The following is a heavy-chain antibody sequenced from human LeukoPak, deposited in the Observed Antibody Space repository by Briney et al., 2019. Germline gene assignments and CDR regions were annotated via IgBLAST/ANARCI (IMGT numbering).Heavy chain of an antibody. Sequence: ASVKVSCKASGGTFSSYAISWVRQAPGQGLEWMGGIIPIFGTANYAQKFQGRVTITADESTSTAYMELSSLRSEDTAVYYCARDQRWLQLGRGLDYWGQGTLVTVSS. D-gene: IGHD5-24*01. CDR1: GGTFSSYA. CDR3: ARDQRWLQLGRGLDY. CDR2: IIPIFGTA. V-gene: IGHV1-69*01. J-gene: IGHJ4*02.